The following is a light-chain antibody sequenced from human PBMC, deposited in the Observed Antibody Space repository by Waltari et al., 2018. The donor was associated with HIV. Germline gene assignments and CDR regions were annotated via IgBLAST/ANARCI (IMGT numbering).Light chain of an antibody. J-gene: IGLJ3*02. Sequence: QSALTQPASVSGSPGQSIIISCTGTRSDVGGYNYVSWYQQHPGKAPKLIIFDVGNRPSGVSNRFSGSKSGNTASLTISGLQTEDEADYYCNSYTSTTTRWLFGGGTRLTVL. CDR3: NSYTSTTTRWL. CDR1: RSDVGGYNY. V-gene: IGLV2-14*03. CDR2: DVG.